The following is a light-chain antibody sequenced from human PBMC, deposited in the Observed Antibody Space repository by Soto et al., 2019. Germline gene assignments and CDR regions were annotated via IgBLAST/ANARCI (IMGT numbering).Light chain of an antibody. V-gene: IGKV3-20*01. CDR1: QYVTSFY. J-gene: IGKJ1*01. CDR3: QQYGNSPWT. Sequence: EIVLTQSPGTLSLSPGERATLSCRASQYVTSFYLAWYQQKPGQAPRLLIYGASSRATGIPDRFSGSGSGTDFTLTISSLEPADFAVYYCQQYGNSPWTFGQGTKVEIK. CDR2: GAS.